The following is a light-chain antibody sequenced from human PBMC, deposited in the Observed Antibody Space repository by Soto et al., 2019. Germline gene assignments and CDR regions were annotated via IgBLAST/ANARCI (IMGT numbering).Light chain of an antibody. CDR3: QQSHNMTRT. V-gene: IGKV1-39*01. CDR1: QSIRTY. J-gene: IGKJ2*01. CDR2: AAS. Sequence: DIQMTQSPSSLSASVGDRVTITCRASQSIRTYLNWYQQRPGQAPKLLIYAASYLQSGVPSRFSGSGSGTDFTLTITSLQPEDFATYYCQQSHNMTRTFGQGTKLEIK.